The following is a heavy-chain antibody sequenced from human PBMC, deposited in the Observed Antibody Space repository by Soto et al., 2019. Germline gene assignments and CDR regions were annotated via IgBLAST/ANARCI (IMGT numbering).Heavy chain of an antibody. D-gene: IGHD3-10*01. V-gene: IGHV1-8*01. CDR1: GYTFTSND. CDR2: MNPKSGNT. J-gene: IGHJ5*02. Sequence: ASVKVSCKASGYTFTSNDINWVRQATGQGLEWMGWMNPKSGNTDNAQKFQGRVTMTRNTSISTAYMELSSLRSDDTAVYYCARVSAPLTMVRRVMGWFDPWGQGTLVTVSS. CDR3: ARVSAPLTMVRRVMGWFDP.